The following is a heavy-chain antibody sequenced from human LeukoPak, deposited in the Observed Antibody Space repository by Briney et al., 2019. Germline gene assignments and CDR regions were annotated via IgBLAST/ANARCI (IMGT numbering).Heavy chain of an antibody. CDR2: VSNSGST. CDR3: ARDRHAYSGTDY. D-gene: IGHD1-26*01. CDR1: GASVSSGTYF. Sequence: KRSETLSLTCTVSGASVSSGTYFCRWIRQPPGKGLAWVGYVSNSGSTNYNPSLKSRVTISADTSKNQFSLKLSSVTAEDTAVYYCARDRHAYSGTDYWGQGTLVTVSS. V-gene: IGHV4-61*01. J-gene: IGHJ4*02.